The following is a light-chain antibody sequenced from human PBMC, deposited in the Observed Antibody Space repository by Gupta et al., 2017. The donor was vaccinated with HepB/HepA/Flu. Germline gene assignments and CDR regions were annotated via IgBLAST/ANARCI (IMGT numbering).Light chain of an antibody. CDR3: YSDAGGDTVM. J-gene: IGLJ3*02. Sequence: QSALTQPRSVSGSPGQSGTISCTGTSYKHVSWYQHHPGKAPILMVYEVTKRPPGVPGRFSGSKSGNTASLTISGLEDEEEADYYCYSDAGGDTVMFGGGTKLTVL. CDR2: EVT. V-gene: IGLV2-11*01. CDR1: SYKH.